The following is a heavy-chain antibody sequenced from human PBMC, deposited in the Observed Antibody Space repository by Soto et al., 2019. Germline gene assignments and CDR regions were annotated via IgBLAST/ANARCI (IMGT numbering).Heavy chain of an antibody. J-gene: IGHJ4*02. V-gene: IGHV4-31*03. CDR3: AREIEGYESFDY. CDR2: IYYSGST. CDR1: GGSISSGGYY. D-gene: IGHD5-12*01. Sequence: SETLSLTCTVSGGSISSGGYYWSWIRQHPGKGLEWIGYIYYSGSTYYNPSLKSRVTISVDTSKNQFSLKLSSVTAADTAVYYCAREIEGYESFDYWGQGTLVTVSS.